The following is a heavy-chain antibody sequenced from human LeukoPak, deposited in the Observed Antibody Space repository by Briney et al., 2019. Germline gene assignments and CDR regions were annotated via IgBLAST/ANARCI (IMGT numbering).Heavy chain of an antibody. CDR2: ISSNGGST. CDR1: GFTFSSYA. J-gene: IGHJ4*02. V-gene: IGHV3-64*01. CDR3: ARGYCSSTSCPYYFDY. D-gene: IGHD2-2*01. Sequence: PGGSLRLSCAASGFTFSSYATHWVRQAPGKGLEYVSAISSNGGSTYYANSVKGRFTISRDNSKNTLYLQMGSLRAEDVAVYYCARGYCSSTSCPYYFDYWGQGTLVTVSS.